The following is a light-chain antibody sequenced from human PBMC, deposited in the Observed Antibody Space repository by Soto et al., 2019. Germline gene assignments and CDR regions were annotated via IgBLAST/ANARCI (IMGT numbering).Light chain of an antibody. V-gene: IGKV1-39*01. CDR3: QQSYSPPFT. J-gene: IGKJ2*01. CDR2: AAS. CDR1: QSISSY. Sequence: DIQMTQSPSSLSASVGDRVTITCRASQSISSYLNWYQQKPGKAPKLLIYAASSLQSGVPSRFSGSGSGTGFTLTISSLQPEDFPTYYCQQSYSPPFTFAQGTKLEIK.